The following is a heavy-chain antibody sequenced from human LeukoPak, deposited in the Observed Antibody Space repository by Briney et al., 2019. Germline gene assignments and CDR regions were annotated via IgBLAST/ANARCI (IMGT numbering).Heavy chain of an antibody. D-gene: IGHD3-10*01. CDR2: ISSSGSTI. J-gene: IGHJ3*02. CDR1: GFTFSSYE. V-gene: IGHV3-48*03. Sequence: GGSLRLSCAASGFTFSSYEMNWVRQAPGKGREWVSYISSSGSTIYYADSVKGRFTISRDNAKHSLYLQMNSLRAEDTAVYYCARDGVLLWCGELASAFDIGGQGTMDTVSS. CDR3: ARDGVLLWCGELASAFDI.